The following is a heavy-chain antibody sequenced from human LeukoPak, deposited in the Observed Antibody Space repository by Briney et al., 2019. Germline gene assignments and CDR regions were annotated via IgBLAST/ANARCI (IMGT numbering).Heavy chain of an antibody. D-gene: IGHD3-10*01. J-gene: IGHJ4*02. CDR1: GFTFSSYA. V-gene: IGHV3-30-3*01. Sequence: GGSLRLSCAASGFTFSSYAMHWVRQAPGKGLEWVAVISYDGSNKYYADSVKGRFTISRDNSKNTLYLQMNSLRAEDTAVYYCARDRGSLGYFDYWGQGTLVTVSS. CDR2: ISYDGSNK. CDR3: ARDRGSLGYFDY.